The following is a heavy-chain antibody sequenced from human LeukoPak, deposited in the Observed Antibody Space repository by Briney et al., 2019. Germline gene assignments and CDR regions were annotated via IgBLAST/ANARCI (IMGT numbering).Heavy chain of an antibody. Sequence: SETLSLTCAVSGDSFSSHYWTWIRQPPGRGLEWIGYISYIGTTNYNPSLKSRVTISIDTSKNQFSLKLSSVTTADTAVYYCARDLVTVTKGFDVWGLGTMVGVSS. V-gene: IGHV4-59*11. CDR3: ARDLVTVTKGFDV. J-gene: IGHJ3*01. D-gene: IGHD4-17*01. CDR2: ISYIGTT. CDR1: GDSFSSHY.